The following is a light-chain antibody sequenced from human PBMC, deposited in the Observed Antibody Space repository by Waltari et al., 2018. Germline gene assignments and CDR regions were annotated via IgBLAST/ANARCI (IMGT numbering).Light chain of an antibody. J-gene: IGKJ5*01. CDR2: GAF. V-gene: IGKV3-20*01. CDR3: QQYGSSPLT. CDR1: QSVSNNQ. Sequence: EIVLTQSPGTLFLSPGERAPPSCRASQSVSNNQSAWYQQRPGQAPRLVIYGAFARATAIPDRFSGTGSGTDFTLTISRLEPEDFAMYHCQQYGSSPLTFGQGTRLEIK.